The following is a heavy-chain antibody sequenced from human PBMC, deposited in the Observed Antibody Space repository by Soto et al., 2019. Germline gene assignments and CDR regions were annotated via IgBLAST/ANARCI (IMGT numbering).Heavy chain of an antibody. V-gene: IGHV4-30-4*01. J-gene: IGHJ3*02. CDR3: AREQRSITIFGVVAGTFDI. CDR2: IYYSGST. CDR1: GGSISSGDYY. Sequence: QVQLQESGPGLVKPSQSLSLTCTVSGGSISSGDYYWSWIRQPPGKGLEWIGYIYYSGSTYYNPSLKSRVTISVDTSKNQFSLKLSSVTAADTAVYYCAREQRSITIFGVVAGTFDIWGQGTMVTVSS. D-gene: IGHD3-3*01.